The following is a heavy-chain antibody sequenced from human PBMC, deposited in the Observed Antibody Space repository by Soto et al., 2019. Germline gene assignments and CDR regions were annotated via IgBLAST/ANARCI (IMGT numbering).Heavy chain of an antibody. CDR1: GFTISDHY. J-gene: IGHJ4*02. Sequence: PGGSLRLSCAASGFTISDHYMDWVRQAPVKGLEWVGRSRNKASGYTTEYAASVKGRFTISRDDSKNSLYLQMNSLTTEDMALYFCATADSSGYFSFWGQGALVTVS. CDR2: SRNKASGYTT. CDR3: ATADSSGYFSF. V-gene: IGHV3-72*01. D-gene: IGHD3-22*01.